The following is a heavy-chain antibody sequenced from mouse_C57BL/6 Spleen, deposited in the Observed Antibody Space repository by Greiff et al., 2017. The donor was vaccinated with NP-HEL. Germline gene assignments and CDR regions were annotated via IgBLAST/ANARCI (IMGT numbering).Heavy chain of an antibody. CDR2: INPSTGGT. CDR3: ASPYYYGSSSGWFAY. J-gene: IGHJ3*01. Sequence: EVQLQQSGPELVKPGASVKISCKASGYSFTGYYMNWVKQSPEKSLEWIGEINPSTGGTTYNQKFKAKATLTVDKSSSTAYMQLKSLTSEDSAVYYCASPYYYGSSSGWFAYWGQGTLVTVSA. CDR1: GYSFTGYY. V-gene: IGHV1-42*01. D-gene: IGHD1-1*01.